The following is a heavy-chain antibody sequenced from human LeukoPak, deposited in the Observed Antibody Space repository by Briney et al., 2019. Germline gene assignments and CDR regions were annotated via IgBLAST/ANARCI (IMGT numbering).Heavy chain of an antibody. Sequence: SETLSLTCTVSGGSLSSYYWSWIRQPPGKGLEWIGYIYYSGSTNYNPSLKSRVTISVDTSKNQFSLKLSSVTAADTAVYYCAGGRASNIVVVPAAIFDYWGQGTLVTVSS. D-gene: IGHD2-2*01. V-gene: IGHV4-59*08. CDR2: IYYSGST. J-gene: IGHJ4*02. CDR3: AGGRASNIVVVPAAIFDY. CDR1: GGSLSSYY.